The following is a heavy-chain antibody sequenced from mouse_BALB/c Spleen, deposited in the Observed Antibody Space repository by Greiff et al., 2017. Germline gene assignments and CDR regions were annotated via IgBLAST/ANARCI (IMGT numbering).Heavy chain of an antibody. CDR1: GFAFSSYD. V-gene: IGHV5-12-1*01. CDR3: ARHSSLLGSYYFDY. CDR2: ISSGGGST. Sequence: EVQLVESGGGLVKPGGSLKLSCAASGFAFSSYDMSWVRQTPEKRLEWVAYISSGGGSTYYPDTVKGRFTISRDNAKNTLYLQMSSLKSEDTAMYYCARHSSLLGSYYFDYWGQGTTLTVSS. J-gene: IGHJ2*01. D-gene: IGHD1-2*01.